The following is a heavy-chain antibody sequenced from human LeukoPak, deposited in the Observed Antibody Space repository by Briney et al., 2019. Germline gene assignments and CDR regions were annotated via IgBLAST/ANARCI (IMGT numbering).Heavy chain of an antibody. Sequence: PGGSLRLSCSASGFTFSDYAMLWARQAPGKGLERVAIISNDGSHKHYADSVEGRFTISRDNSKSTLYLQMNSLRADDTAVYYCARSNSGWSDYWGQGTLVTVSS. CDR2: ISNDGSHK. V-gene: IGHV3-30*03. CDR3: ARSNSGWSDY. CDR1: GFTFSDYA. J-gene: IGHJ4*02. D-gene: IGHD6-19*01.